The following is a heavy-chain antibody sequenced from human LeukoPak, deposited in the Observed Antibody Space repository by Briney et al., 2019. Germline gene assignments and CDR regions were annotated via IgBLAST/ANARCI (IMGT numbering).Heavy chain of an antibody. J-gene: IGHJ4*02. V-gene: IGHV3-23*01. CDR2: ISGSGGST. Sequence: GGSLRLSCAASGFTFSSYAMSWVRQAPGKGLEWVSAISGSGGSTYYADSVMGRFTISRDNSKNTLYLQMNSLRAEDTAVYYCAKDGVNIVVVITRFDYWGQGTLVTVSS. CDR1: GFTFSSYA. D-gene: IGHD3-22*01. CDR3: AKDGVNIVVVITRFDY.